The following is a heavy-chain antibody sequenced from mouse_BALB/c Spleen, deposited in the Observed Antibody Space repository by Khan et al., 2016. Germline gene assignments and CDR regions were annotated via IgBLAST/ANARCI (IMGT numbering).Heavy chain of an antibody. D-gene: IGHD1-1*01. J-gene: IGHJ2*01. CDR3: ARQDYYDYFDY. V-gene: IGHV5-6*01. CDR2: ISSGGSYT. CDR1: GFTFSSYG. Sequence: EVELVESGGDLVKPGGSLKLSCAVSGFTFSSYGMSLVRQTPDKRLEWVATISSGGSYTYYPDSVKGRFTFSRDNAKNTLYLQMSSLKSEDTAMYYCARQDYYDYFDYWGQGTTLTVSS.